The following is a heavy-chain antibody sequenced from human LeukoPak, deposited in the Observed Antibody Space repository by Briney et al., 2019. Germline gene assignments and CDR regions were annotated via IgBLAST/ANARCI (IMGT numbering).Heavy chain of an antibody. V-gene: IGHV4-4*07. CDR2: IYTSGST. CDR3: ARNYCSSSTSCYNAFDI. CDR1: GGSISSYY. J-gene: IGHJ3*02. Sequence: SETLSLTCTVSGGSISSYYWSWIRQPAGKGLDWIGHIYTSGSTNYNPSLKSRVTMSIDTSKNQFSLKLTSVTAADTAVYYCARNYCSSSTSCYNAFDIWGQGTMVTVPS. D-gene: IGHD2-2*02.